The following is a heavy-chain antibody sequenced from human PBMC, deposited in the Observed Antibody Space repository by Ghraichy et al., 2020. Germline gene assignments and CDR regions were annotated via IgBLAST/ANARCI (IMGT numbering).Heavy chain of an antibody. J-gene: IGHJ6*02. CDR3: AKAAQYQLLYPYLRVGMDV. Sequence: GGSLRLSCAASGFTLSSYAMSWVRQAPGKGLEWVSAISGSGGSTYYADSVKGRFTISRDNSKNTLYLQMNSLRAEDTAVYYCAKAAQYQLLYPYLRVGMDVWGQGTTVTVSS. V-gene: IGHV3-23*01. CDR1: GFTLSSYA. CDR2: ISGSGGST. D-gene: IGHD2-2*02.